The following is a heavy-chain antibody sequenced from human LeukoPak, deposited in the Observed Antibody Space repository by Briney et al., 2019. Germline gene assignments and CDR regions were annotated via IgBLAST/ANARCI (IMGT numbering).Heavy chain of an antibody. J-gene: IGHJ3*02. V-gene: IGHV1-46*01. Sequence: ASVKVSCKASGYTFTGYYMHWVRQAPGQGLEWMGIINPSGGSTSYAQKFQGRVTMTRDTSTSTVYMELSSLRSEDTAVYYCARPRYGDFVNSAFDIWGQGTMVTASS. CDR2: INPSGGST. D-gene: IGHD4-17*01. CDR3: ARPRYGDFVNSAFDI. CDR1: GYTFTGYY.